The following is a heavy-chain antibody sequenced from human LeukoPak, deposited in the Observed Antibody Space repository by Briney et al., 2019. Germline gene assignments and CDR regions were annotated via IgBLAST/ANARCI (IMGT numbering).Heavy chain of an antibody. V-gene: IGHV3-53*01. CDR3: ARSPGQQLVLSLFDY. D-gene: IGHD6-13*01. J-gene: IGHJ4*02. Sequence: PGGSLRLSCAASGFTVSSNYMSWVRQAPGKGLEWVSVIYSGGSTYYADSVKGRFTISRDNSKNTLYLQMNRLRARDTAVYYCARSPGQQLVLSLFDYWGRGTLASVPS. CDR1: GFTVSSNY. CDR2: IYSGGST.